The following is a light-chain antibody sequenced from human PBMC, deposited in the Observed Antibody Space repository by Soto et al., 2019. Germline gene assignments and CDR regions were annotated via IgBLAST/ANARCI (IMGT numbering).Light chain of an antibody. CDR2: EDN. J-gene: IGLJ2*01. V-gene: IGLV6-57*04. CDR1: SGSIANNY. Sequence: NFMLTQPHSVSESPGKTVIISCTRSSGSIANNYVQWYQQRPGSAPTTVIYEDNQRPSGVPDRFSGSIDTSSNSASLTISGLKTDDEADYYCQSYDSSNQVFGGGTKLTVL. CDR3: QSYDSSNQV.